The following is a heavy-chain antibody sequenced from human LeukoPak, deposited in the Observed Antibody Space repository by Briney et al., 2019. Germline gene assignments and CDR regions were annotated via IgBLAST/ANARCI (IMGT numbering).Heavy chain of an antibody. CDR3: ARDRSLRYPWGIDY. J-gene: IGHJ4*02. D-gene: IGHD3-9*01. CDR1: GFTFSAFA. Sequence: GGSLRLSCAASGFTFSAFAMTWVRQAPGKGLEWVSTITDDGYNTYSADSVKGRITFSRDNSKNTLSLQLRSLRAEDTAIYYCARDRSLRYPWGIDYWGQGTLVTVSS. V-gene: IGHV3-23*01. CDR2: ITDDGYNT.